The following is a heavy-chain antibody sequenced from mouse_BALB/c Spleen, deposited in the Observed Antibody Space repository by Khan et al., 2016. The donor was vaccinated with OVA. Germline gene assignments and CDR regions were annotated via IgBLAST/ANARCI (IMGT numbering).Heavy chain of an antibody. Sequence: DLVKPGASVKLSCKASGYTFTSYWINWIKQRPGQGLEWVGRIAPGSGSTSYNEMFKDKTTLTVDTSSSTAYIQLISLSSEDSAVYFCARSNYYGSGLYAMDYWGQGTSVTVSS. D-gene: IGHD1-1*01. V-gene: IGHV1S41*01. CDR3: ARSNYYGSGLYAMDY. CDR1: GYTFTSYW. J-gene: IGHJ4*01. CDR2: IAPGSGST.